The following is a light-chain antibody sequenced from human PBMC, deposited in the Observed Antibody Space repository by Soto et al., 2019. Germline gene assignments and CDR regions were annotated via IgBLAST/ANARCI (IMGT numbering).Light chain of an antibody. J-gene: IGLJ2*01. CDR2: GNS. CDR1: SSNIGAGFV. V-gene: IGLV1-40*01. CDR3: HSYDSSLSCVV. Sequence: QSVLTQPPSVSGAPGQRVTISCTGSSSNIGAGFVVHWYQQLPGTAPKLLIYGNSNRPSGVPDRFSGSKSGTSASLAITGLQAEDESDYYCHSYDSSLSCVVFGGGTKLTVL.